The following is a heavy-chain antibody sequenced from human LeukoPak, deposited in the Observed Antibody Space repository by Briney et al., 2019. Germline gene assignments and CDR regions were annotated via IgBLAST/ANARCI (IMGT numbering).Heavy chain of an antibody. CDR3: ARDVRYASGWSTPES. CDR1: GGSIINHY. D-gene: IGHD6-19*01. CDR2: IYSSGSA. J-gene: IGHJ5*02. V-gene: IGHV4-4*07. Sequence: PSETLSLTCTVSGGSIINHYRSWIRQPAGKGLEWIGRIYSSGSANYSPSLKSRVSMSIDTSNNHFSLNFTSVTAADTALYFCARDVRYASGWSTPESWGQGTLVTVSS.